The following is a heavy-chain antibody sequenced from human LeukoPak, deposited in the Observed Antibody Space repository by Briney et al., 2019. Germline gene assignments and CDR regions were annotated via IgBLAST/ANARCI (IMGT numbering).Heavy chain of an antibody. CDR1: DGSISSYY. D-gene: IGHD4-11*01. CDR3: ARGGVYNNYPVEY. CDR2: IYYSGST. J-gene: IGHJ4*02. Sequence: PSETLSLTCTVSDGSISSYYWSWIRQPPGKGLEWIGYIYYSGSTNYNPSLKSRVTISVDTSKNQFSLKLSSVTAADTAVYYCARGGVYNNYPVEYWGQGTLVTVSS. V-gene: IGHV4-59*01.